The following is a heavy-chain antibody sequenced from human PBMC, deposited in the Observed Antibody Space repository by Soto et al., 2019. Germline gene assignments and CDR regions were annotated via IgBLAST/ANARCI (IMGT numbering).Heavy chain of an antibody. CDR2: INPTSGGA. J-gene: IGHJ6*03. Sequence: ASVKVSCKASGYTFTGYYMHWVRQAPGQGLEWMGWINPTSGGANYAQKFQGWVTMTRDTSISTAYMELSWLRSDYTAVYYCATGNGGYYYSYMDVWGKGTTVTVSS. CDR1: GYTFTGYY. CDR3: ATGNGGYYYSYMDV. D-gene: IGHD3-10*01. V-gene: IGHV1-2*04.